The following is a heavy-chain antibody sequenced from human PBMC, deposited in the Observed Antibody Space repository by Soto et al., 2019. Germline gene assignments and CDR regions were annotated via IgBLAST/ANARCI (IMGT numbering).Heavy chain of an antibody. CDR2: ISGYNGDT. D-gene: IGHD1-1*01. Sequence: ASVKVSCKASGYTFTSYGISWVRQAPGQGLEWMGRISGYNGDTNYAQKLQGRVTMTTDTSTSTAYMELSSLRSEDTAVYHCARDTGTTLRKSYFDYCGQGTLVTVSS. J-gene: IGHJ4*02. CDR3: ARDTGTTLRKSYFDY. V-gene: IGHV1-18*04. CDR1: GYTFTSYG.